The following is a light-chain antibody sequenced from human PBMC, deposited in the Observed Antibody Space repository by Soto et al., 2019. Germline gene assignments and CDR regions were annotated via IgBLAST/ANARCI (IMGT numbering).Light chain of an antibody. Sequence: QSALTQPASVSGSPGQAITISCSGTSSDVGAFNYVSWYQQHPGKAPKLMIYDVSERPSGVPDRFSGSKSGNTASLTVSGLQAEDEADYYCSSYAGSNSVVFGGGTKLTVL. CDR1: SSDVGAFNY. V-gene: IGLV2-8*01. CDR3: SSYAGSNSVV. CDR2: DVS. J-gene: IGLJ2*01.